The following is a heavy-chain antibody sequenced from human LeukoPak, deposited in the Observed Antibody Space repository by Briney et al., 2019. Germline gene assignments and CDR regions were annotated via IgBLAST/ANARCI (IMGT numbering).Heavy chain of an antibody. CDR2: IYYSGST. CDR3: ARQKDTAMVHYYYYYMDV. J-gene: IGHJ6*03. Sequence: SETLSLTCTVSGGSISGYYWSWIRQPPGKGLEWIGYIYYSGSTSYNPSLKSRVTISVDTSKNQFSLKLSSVTAADTAVYYCARQKDTAMVHYYYYYMDVWGKGTTVTISS. V-gene: IGHV4-59*08. D-gene: IGHD5-18*01. CDR1: GGSISGYY.